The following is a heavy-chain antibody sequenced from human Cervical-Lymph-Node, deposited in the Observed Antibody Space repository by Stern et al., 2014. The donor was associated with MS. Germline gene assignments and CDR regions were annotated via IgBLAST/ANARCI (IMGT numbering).Heavy chain of an antibody. CDR2: LYWDDDE. J-gene: IGHJ5*02. V-gene: IGHV2-5*02. CDR1: GFSHRTDGAC. D-gene: IGHD3-16*01. Sequence: QVTLKESGPTLVKPTQTLTLTCTFSGFSHRTDGACVGWIRQPPGKALEWLAVLYWDDDERYSPSLRSRLTITKDTSGNQVFLTLTNVDPLDTATYYCAHSVRFIPHRVRVAPQNYIWFDLWGPGTLVTVSS. CDR3: AHSVRFIPHRVRVAPQNYIWFDL.